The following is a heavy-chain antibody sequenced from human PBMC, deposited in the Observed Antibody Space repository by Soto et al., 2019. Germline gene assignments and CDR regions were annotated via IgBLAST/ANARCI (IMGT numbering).Heavy chain of an antibody. Sequence: SETLSLTCTVSGGSVSSGNYSWNWIRQPPGKGLEWIGDIYYSGSSNYNPSLKSRVTISADTSKNQFSLKLSSVTAADTALYYCARARGLPDVDIVAPIWGPRLDYWGQGTPVTVSS. CDR1: GGSVSSGNYS. D-gene: IGHD5-12*01. CDR2: IYYSGSS. J-gene: IGHJ4*02. CDR3: ARARGLPDVDIVAPIWGPRLDY. V-gene: IGHV4-61*01.